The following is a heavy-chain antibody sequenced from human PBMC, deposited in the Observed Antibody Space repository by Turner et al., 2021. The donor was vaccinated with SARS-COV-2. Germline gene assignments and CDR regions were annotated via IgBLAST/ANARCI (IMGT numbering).Heavy chain of an antibody. CDR3: ARAIQYYDFWSGYFGAYGMDV. Sequence: EVQLVASGGGLVQPGGSLRLSCSASGFTFSSYNMNWVRQAPGKGLEWVSYISSGSSTIYYADSVKGRFTISRDNAKNSLYLQMNSLRAEDTAVYYCARAIQYYDFWSGYFGAYGMDVWGQGTTVTVSS. CDR2: ISSGSSTI. D-gene: IGHD3-3*01. V-gene: IGHV3-48*01. J-gene: IGHJ6*02. CDR1: GFTFSSYN.